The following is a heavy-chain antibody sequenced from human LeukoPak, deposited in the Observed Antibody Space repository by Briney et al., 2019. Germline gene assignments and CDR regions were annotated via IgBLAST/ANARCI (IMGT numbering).Heavy chain of an antibody. J-gene: IGHJ3*02. CDR3: ARHHPFLTGYPNDAFDI. Sequence: SETLSLTCTVSGGSISSYYWSWIRQPPGKGLEWIGCIYYSGSTDYNPSLKSRVTISVDTSKNQFSLKLSSVTAADTAVYYCARHHPFLTGYPNDAFDIWGQGTMVTVSS. D-gene: IGHD3-9*01. CDR1: GGSISSYY. CDR2: IYYSGST. V-gene: IGHV4-59*08.